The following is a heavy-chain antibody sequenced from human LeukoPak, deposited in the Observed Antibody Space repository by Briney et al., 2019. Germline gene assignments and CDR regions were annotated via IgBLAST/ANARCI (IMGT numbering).Heavy chain of an antibody. CDR3: ARDSMEQLVPAFDY. J-gene: IGHJ4*02. CDR2: MNPNSGNT. Sequence: ALVKVSCKASGYTFTSYDINWVRQATGQGLEWMGWMNPNSGNTGYAQKFQGRVTMTRNTSISTAYMELSSLRSDDTAVYYCARDSMEQLVPAFDYWGQGTLVTVSS. CDR1: GYTFTSYD. D-gene: IGHD6-6*01. V-gene: IGHV1-8*02.